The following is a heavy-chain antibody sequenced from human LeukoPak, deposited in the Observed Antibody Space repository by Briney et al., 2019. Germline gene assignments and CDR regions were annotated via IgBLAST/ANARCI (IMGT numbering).Heavy chain of an antibody. CDR3: ASGFLEWLLPY. CDR2: IKQDGSEK. Sequence: GGSLRLSCAASGFTFSSYSMNWVRQAPGKGLEWVANIKQDGSEKYYVDSVKGRFTISRDNAKNSLYLQMNSLRAEDTAVYYCASGFLEWLLPYWGQGTLVTVSS. J-gene: IGHJ4*02. D-gene: IGHD3-3*01. V-gene: IGHV3-7*01. CDR1: GFTFSSYS.